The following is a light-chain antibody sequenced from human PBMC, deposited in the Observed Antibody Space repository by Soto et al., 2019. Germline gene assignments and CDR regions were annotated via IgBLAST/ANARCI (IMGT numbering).Light chain of an antibody. V-gene: IGLV1-51*01. CDR2: DDN. CDR3: GAWDDSLNVYV. Sequence: QSVLTQPPSVSAAPGQDVTISCSGSSSNLAYNSLSWYQQLPGTAPKLLIYDDNKRPSGIPARFSGSKSGTSATLGITGLETGDEADYYCGAWDDSLNVYVFGSGTKATV. J-gene: IGLJ1*01. CDR1: SSNLAYNS.